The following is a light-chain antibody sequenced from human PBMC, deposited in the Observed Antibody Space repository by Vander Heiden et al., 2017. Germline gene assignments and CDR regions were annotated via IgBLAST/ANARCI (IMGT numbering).Light chain of an antibody. CDR3: QQYNVFPFI. J-gene: IGKJ2*01. Sequence: QMTQCPSTLSAAVGDTVTITCRGSQSISSWLAWNQQKPGTAPKVLIYKASSLESGVPSRFRGSGSGTEFTLTITSLQPDDFAIYYCQQYNVFPFIFGQGTRLDTK. CDR2: KAS. V-gene: IGKV1-5*03. CDR1: QSISSW.